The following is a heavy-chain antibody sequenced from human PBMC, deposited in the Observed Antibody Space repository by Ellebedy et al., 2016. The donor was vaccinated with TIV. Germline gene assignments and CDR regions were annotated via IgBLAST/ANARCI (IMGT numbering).Heavy chain of an antibody. CDR3: ARDQWLGRAYYFDS. V-gene: IGHV3-7*01. CDR2: IKQDGCEK. J-gene: IGHJ4*02. CDR1: GFTFSNYW. Sequence: GGSLRLSCAASGFTFSNYWMNWVRQAPGKGLEWVANIKQDGCEKYYVDSVEGRFAISRDNAKNSMYLQMNSLRDEDTAVYYCARDQWLGRAYYFDSWGQGTLVTVSS. D-gene: IGHD6-19*01.